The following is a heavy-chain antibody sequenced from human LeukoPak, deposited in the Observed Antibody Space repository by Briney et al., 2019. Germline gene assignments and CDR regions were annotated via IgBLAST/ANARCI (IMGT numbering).Heavy chain of an antibody. Sequence: PGASVKVSCKASGGTFSSYAISWVRQAPGQRLEWMGWINAGNGNTKYSQKFQGRVTITRDTSASTAYMELSSLRSEDTAVYYCARTIAVADDAFDIWGQGTMVTVSS. D-gene: IGHD6-19*01. J-gene: IGHJ3*02. CDR3: ARTIAVADDAFDI. CDR1: GGTFSSYA. CDR2: INAGNGNT. V-gene: IGHV1-3*01.